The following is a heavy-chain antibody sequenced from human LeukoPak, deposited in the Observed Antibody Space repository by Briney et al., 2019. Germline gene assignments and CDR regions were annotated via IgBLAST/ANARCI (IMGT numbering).Heavy chain of an antibody. CDR1: GFTVSSNY. CDR2: IYSGGNT. Sequence: GGSLRLSCAASGFTVSSNYMSWVRQAPGKGLEWVSVIYSGGNTYYADSVKGRFTISRDNSKNTLYLQMNSLRAEDTAVYYCARDLNRGYDFWSGRGGFDYWGQGTLVTVSS. V-gene: IGHV3-66*02. D-gene: IGHD3-3*01. CDR3: ARDLNRGYDFWSGRGGFDY. J-gene: IGHJ4*02.